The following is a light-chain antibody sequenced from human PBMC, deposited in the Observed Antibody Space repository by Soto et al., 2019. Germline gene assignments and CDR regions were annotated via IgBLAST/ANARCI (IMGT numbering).Light chain of an antibody. CDR2: DVS. CDR1: TSVVGRYNY. CDR3: NSYTSSSTYV. Sequence: QSVLTQPASVSGSPGQSITISCTGTTSVVGRYNYVSWYQQHPGKAPKLIIYDVSNRPSGVSNRFSGSKSGNTASLTISGLQAEDEADYYCNSYTSSSTYVFGNGTKVTV. J-gene: IGLJ1*01. V-gene: IGLV2-14*01.